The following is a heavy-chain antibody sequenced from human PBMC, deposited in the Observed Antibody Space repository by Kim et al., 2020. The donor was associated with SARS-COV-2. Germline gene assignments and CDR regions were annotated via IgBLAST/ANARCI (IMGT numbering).Heavy chain of an antibody. Sequence: SYDGSNKYYADSVKGRFTISRDNSKNTLYLQMNSLRAEDTAVYYCAREGDPWGQGTLVTVSS. CDR3: AREGDP. CDR2: SYDGSNK. V-gene: IGHV3-30*01. J-gene: IGHJ5*02.